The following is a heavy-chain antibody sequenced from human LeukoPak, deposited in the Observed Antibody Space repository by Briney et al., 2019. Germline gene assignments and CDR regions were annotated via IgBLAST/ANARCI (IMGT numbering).Heavy chain of an antibody. D-gene: IGHD2-2*01. Sequence: GGSLRLSCAASGFTFSSYAMHWVRQAPGKGLEWVAVISYDGSNKYYADSVKGRFTISRDNSKNTLYLQMNSLRAEDTAAYYCARDRGYCSSTSCYAYFDYWGQGTLVTVSS. CDR3: ARDRGYCSSTSCYAYFDY. CDR1: GFTFSSYA. J-gene: IGHJ4*02. V-gene: IGHV3-30-3*01. CDR2: ISYDGSNK.